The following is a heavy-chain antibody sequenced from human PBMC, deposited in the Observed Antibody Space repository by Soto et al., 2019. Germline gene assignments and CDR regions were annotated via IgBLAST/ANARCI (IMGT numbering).Heavy chain of an antibody. Sequence: QVQLVESGGGVVQPGRSLRLSCAASGFTFSSYGMHWVRQAPGKGLEWVAVIWYDGSNKYYADSVKGRFTISRDNSKNTLYLQMNSLRAEDTAVYYCASLGYCTNGVCPPYYYYYYMDVWGKGTTVTVSS. CDR3: ASLGYCTNGVCPPYYYYYYMDV. CDR1: GFTFSSYG. D-gene: IGHD2-8*01. J-gene: IGHJ6*03. CDR2: IWYDGSNK. V-gene: IGHV3-33*01.